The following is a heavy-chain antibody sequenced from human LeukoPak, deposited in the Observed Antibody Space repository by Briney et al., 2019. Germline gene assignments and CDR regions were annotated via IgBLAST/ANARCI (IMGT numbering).Heavy chain of an antibody. J-gene: IGHJ5*02. D-gene: IGHD3-22*01. V-gene: IGHV4-59*01. CDR2: IYYSGST. Sequence: SETLSLTCTVSGGSISSYFWSWIRQPPGKGLEWIGYIYYSGSTNYNPSLKSRVTISVDTSKNQFSLKLSSVTAADTAVYYCARDQIYDSSGYTNWFDPWGQGTLVTVSS. CDR3: ARDQIYDSSGYTNWFDP. CDR1: GGSISSYF.